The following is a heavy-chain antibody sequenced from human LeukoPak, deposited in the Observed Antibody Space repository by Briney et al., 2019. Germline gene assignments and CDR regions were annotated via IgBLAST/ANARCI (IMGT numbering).Heavy chain of an antibody. D-gene: IGHD5-12*01. V-gene: IGHV1-69*13. J-gene: IGHJ4*02. CDR3: ARAPIVATTPYFDY. CDR1: GGTFSSYA. Sequence: ASVKVSCKASGGTFSSYAISWVRQAPGQGLEWMGGIIPIFGTANYAQKFQGRVTITADESTSTAYMELSSLRPEDTAVYYCARAPIVATTPYFDYWGQGTLVTVSS. CDR2: IIPIFGTA.